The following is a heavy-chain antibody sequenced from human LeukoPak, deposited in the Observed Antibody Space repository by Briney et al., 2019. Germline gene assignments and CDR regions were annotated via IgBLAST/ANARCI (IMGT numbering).Heavy chain of an antibody. Sequence: GRSLRLSCAASGFTFDDYAMHWVRQAPGKGLEWVSGISWNSGSIGYADSVKGRFTISRDNAKNSLYLQMTSLRAEDTALYYCAKGDYFDATDYWGQGTLVTVSS. CDR2: ISWNSGSI. V-gene: IGHV3-9*01. J-gene: IGHJ4*02. CDR1: GFTFDDYA. D-gene: IGHD3-22*01. CDR3: AKGDYFDATDY.